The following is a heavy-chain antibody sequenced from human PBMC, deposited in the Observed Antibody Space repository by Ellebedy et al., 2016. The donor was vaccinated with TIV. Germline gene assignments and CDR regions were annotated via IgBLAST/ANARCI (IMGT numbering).Heavy chain of an antibody. J-gene: IGHJ4*02. CDR2: ISHAGSST. Sequence: GESLKIPCAASGFTFSSHAMSWVRQAPGKGLEWVSTISHAGSSTNYADSVKGRFTISRDNAKNTLYLQMNSLRAEDTAVYYCACSRTFDYWGQGTLVTVSS. CDR3: ACSRTFDY. D-gene: IGHD6-19*01. CDR1: GFTFSSHA. V-gene: IGHV3-23*01.